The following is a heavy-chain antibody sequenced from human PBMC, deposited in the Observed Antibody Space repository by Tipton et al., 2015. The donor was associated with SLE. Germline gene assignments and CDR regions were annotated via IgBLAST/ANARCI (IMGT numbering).Heavy chain of an antibody. J-gene: IGHJ2*01. CDR2: ISSSRSYI. CDR1: GFTFSNYS. Sequence: SLRLSCAASGFTFSNYSMNWVRQAPGKGLEWVSSISSSRSYIYYADSVKGRFTISRDNAKNSLYLQMNSLRAEATAVYYCASQAGWYFDLWGRGTLVTVSS. V-gene: IGHV3-21*01. CDR3: ASQAGWYFDL.